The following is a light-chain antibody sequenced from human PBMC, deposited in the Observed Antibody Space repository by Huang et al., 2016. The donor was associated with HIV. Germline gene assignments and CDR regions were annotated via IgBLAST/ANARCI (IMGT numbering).Light chain of an antibody. CDR2: GAS. CDR3: QQYSDWPPLT. CDR1: QSDGRN. V-gene: IGKV3-15*01. J-gene: IGKJ4*01. Sequence: EIVMTQSPGTLSVSPGEGATISCRASQSDGRNLDWYQQKPGQAPRLRIYGASTRATGIPARVIGSGSGTEFTLTISSLQSEDFAVYYCQQYSDWPPLTFGGGTKVEIK.